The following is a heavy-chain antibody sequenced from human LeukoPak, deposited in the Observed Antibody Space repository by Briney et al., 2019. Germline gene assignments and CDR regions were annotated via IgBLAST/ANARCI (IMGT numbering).Heavy chain of an antibody. Sequence: PGGSLRLSCAASGFTVSNNYMSWVRQAPGKGLEWVAVIWYDGSNKYYADSVKGRFTISRDNSKNTLYLQMNSLRAEDTAVYYCARSYTADTAINHWGQGTLVTVSS. D-gene: IGHD5-18*01. CDR3: ARSYTADTAINH. J-gene: IGHJ5*02. CDR2: IWYDGSNK. CDR1: GFTVSNNY. V-gene: IGHV3-33*08.